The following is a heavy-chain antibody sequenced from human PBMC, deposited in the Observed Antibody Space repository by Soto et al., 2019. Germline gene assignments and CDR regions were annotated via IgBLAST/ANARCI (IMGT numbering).Heavy chain of an antibody. Sequence: SQTLSLTCAISGDSVSSNSAAWNWIRQSPSRGLEWLGRTYYRSKWYNDYAVSVKSRITINPDTSKNQFSLQLNSVTPEDTAVYYCATDRGGNSDYYYCGMDVWGQGTTVTFSS. J-gene: IGHJ6*02. D-gene: IGHD2-21*02. CDR2: TYYRSKWYN. CDR1: GDSVSSNSAA. CDR3: ATDRGGNSDYYYCGMDV. V-gene: IGHV6-1*01.